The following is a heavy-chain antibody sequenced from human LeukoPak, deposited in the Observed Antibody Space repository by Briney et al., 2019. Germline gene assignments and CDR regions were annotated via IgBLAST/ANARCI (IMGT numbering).Heavy chain of an antibody. Sequence: GASVKVSCKASGGTFSSYAISWVRQAPGQGLEWMGGIIPIFGTANYAQKFQGRVTITADESTSTAYMELSSLRSEDTAVYYCARDTNYYDSRGYPSNWFDPWGQGTLVTVSS. CDR1: GGTFSSYA. CDR2: IIPIFGTA. CDR3: ARDTNYYDSRGYPSNWFDP. D-gene: IGHD3-22*01. J-gene: IGHJ5*02. V-gene: IGHV1-69*13.